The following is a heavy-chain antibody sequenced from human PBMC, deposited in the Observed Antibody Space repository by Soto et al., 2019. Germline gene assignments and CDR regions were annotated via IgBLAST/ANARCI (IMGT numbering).Heavy chain of an antibody. J-gene: IGHJ4*02. V-gene: IGHV4-59*01. CDR1: GGSFSGYY. CDR3: ARGAGTTGHSNFDY. D-gene: IGHD1-1*01. CDR2: IYHSGST. Sequence: PSETLSVTWAVYGGSFSGYYWSWIRQPPGKGLEWIGYIYHSGSTNYNPSLKSRVTISVDTSKNQFSLKLSSVTAADTAVYYCARGAGTTGHSNFDYWGQGTLVTVSS.